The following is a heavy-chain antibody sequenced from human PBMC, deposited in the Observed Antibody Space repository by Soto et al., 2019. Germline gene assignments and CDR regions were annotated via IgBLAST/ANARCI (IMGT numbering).Heavy chain of an antibody. D-gene: IGHD3-3*01. CDR3: ARGYDFWSGQIDF. CDR2: IYYSGDT. CDR1: GDSVSGGSYY. V-gene: IGHV4-61*01. J-gene: IGHJ4*02. Sequence: QVQLQESGPGLLKPSETLSLTCAVSGDSVSGGSYYWSWIRQPPGKGLEWIGYIYYSGDTIYNPSLKSRVTISVDTSKNQFSLKLSSVTAADTAVYYCARGYDFWSGQIDFWGQGTLVTVSS.